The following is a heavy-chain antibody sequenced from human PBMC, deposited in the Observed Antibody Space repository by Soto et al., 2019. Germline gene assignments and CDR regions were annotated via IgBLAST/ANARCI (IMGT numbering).Heavy chain of an antibody. CDR1: GYSFTSHW. D-gene: IGHD2-21*01. V-gene: IGHV5-10-1*01. CDR2: IDPSDSYT. J-gene: IGHJ2*01. CDR3: ARGDTALSYWYFDL. Sequence: EVQLVQSGAEVKKPGESLRISCKSSGYSFTSHWISWVRQMPGKGLEWMGRIDPSDSYTSYSPSFQGHVTISADKSISTVYLQWSSLNASETATYYCARGDTALSYWYFDLWGRGTLVTVSS.